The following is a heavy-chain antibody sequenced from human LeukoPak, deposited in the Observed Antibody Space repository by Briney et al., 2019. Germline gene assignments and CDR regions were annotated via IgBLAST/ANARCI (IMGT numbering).Heavy chain of an antibody. V-gene: IGHV4-59*01. CDR3: ARDGAQYDSLDYEGEYYYYFGMDV. CDR2: IYYNGNT. CDR1: GGSLSSYY. Sequence: PSETLSLTCTVSGGSLSSYYWSWIRQPPGKGLEWIGYIYYNGNTNYNPSLERRVTISVDRSKNQFSLKLNSVTAADTAVYYCARDGAQYDSLDYEGEYYYYFGMDVWGQGATVTVSS. J-gene: IGHJ6*02. D-gene: IGHD3-22*01.